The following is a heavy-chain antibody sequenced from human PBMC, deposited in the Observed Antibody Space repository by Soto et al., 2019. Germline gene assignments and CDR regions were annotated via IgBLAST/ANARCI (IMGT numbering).Heavy chain of an antibody. CDR3: ARDLRITMVRRASYWFDP. Sequence: SETLSLTCTVSGGSISSGDYYWSWIRQPPGKGLEWIGYIYYSGSTYYNPSLKSRVTISVDTSKNQFSLKLSSVTAADTAVYYCARDLRITMVRRASYWFDPWGQGTLVTVSS. CDR1: GGSISSGDYY. D-gene: IGHD3-10*01. V-gene: IGHV4-30-4*01. CDR2: IYYSGST. J-gene: IGHJ5*02.